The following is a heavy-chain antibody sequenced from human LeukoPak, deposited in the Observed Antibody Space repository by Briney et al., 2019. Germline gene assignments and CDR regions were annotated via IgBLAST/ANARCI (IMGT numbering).Heavy chain of an antibody. CDR1: GLIVSSNY. Sequence: GGSLRLSCAASGLIVSSNYMTWVRQAPGKGLEWVSVIYSGGITQYADSVKGRFTISRDNSNKTVYLQMDSLRAEDTAAYYCARSHPTTWLNYFADWGQEPWSPSPQ. D-gene: IGHD1-14*01. CDR2: IYSGGIT. CDR3: ARSHPTTWLNYFAD. V-gene: IGHV3-66*01. J-gene: IGHJ4*01.